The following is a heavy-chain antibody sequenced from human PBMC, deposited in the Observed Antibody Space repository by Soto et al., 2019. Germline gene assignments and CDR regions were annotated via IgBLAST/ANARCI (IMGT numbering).Heavy chain of an antibody. CDR3: TAGKLYPSLDFDY. J-gene: IGHJ4*02. Sequence: PGGSLRLSCTASGFTFGAYAMSWVRQAPGKGLEWVGFIRSKAYGGTTEYAASVKGRFTISRDDSKSIAYLQMNSLKTEDTAVYYCTAGKLYPSLDFDYWGQGTLVTVSS. CDR1: GFTFGAYA. CDR2: IRSKAYGGTT. D-gene: IGHD2-8*01. V-gene: IGHV3-49*04.